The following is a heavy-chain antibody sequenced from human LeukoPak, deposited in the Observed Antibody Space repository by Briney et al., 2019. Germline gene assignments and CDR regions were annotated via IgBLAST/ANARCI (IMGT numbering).Heavy chain of an antibody. Sequence: GASVKVSCKASGYTFTSYAMHWVRQAPGQGLEWMGWISAYNGNTNYAQKLQGRVTMTTDTSTSTAYMELRSLRSDDTAVYYCARERGYLRFLNYWGQGTLVTVSS. CDR2: ISAYNGNT. CDR1: GYTFTSYA. J-gene: IGHJ4*02. V-gene: IGHV1-18*01. D-gene: IGHD3-3*01. CDR3: ARERGYLRFLNY.